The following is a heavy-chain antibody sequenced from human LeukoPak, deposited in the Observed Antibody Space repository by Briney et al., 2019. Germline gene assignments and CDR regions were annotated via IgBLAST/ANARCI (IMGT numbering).Heavy chain of an antibody. Sequence: GGSLRLSCAASGFTFSGSAIHWVRQASGKGLGWVGRIRDKANSYATAYIASVKGRFTISRDDSKNTAYLQMSSLKTEDTAVYYCTRWDCTTTGCYPFDYWGQGTLVTVSS. CDR1: GFTFSGSA. V-gene: IGHV3-73*01. J-gene: IGHJ4*02. D-gene: IGHD2-2*01. CDR2: IRDKANSYAT. CDR3: TRWDCTTTGCYPFDY.